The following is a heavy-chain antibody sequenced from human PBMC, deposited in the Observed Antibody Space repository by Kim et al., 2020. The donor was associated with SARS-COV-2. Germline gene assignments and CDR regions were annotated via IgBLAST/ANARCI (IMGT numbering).Heavy chain of an antibody. CDR3: ATDPLIVPAAIWGGGYYCMDG. V-gene: IGHV4-39*07. CDR1: GGSISSSSYY. J-gene: IGHJ6*02. D-gene: IGHD2-2*01. CDR2: IYYSGST. Sequence: SETLSLICTVSGGSISSSSYYWGWIRQPPGKGLEWIGSIYYSGSTYYNPSLKSRVTISVDTSKNQFSLKLSSVTAADTAVYYCATDPLIVPAAIWGGGYYCMDGWGQGTTVTGSS.